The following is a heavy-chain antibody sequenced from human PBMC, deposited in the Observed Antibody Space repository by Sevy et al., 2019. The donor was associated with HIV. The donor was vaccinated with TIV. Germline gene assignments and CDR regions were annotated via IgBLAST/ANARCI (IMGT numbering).Heavy chain of an antibody. CDR2: LSFGCGEI. CDR1: GFTFSKYS. V-gene: IGHV3-23*01. CDR3: AREWCTKPPDF. D-gene: IGHD2-8*01. J-gene: IGHJ4*02. Sequence: GGSLRLSCAASGFTFSKYSMSWVRQPPGKGLEWVSTLSFGCGEINYADSVKGRFTISRDNSKSSVYLQMNNLRPEDTAVYYCAREWCTKPPDFWGQRTLVTVSS.